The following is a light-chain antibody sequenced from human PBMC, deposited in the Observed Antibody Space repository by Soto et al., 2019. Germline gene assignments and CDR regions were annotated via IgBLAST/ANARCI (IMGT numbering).Light chain of an antibody. Sequence: QSALTQPPSASGSPGQSVTISCTGTSSSVGGYNFVSWYQHHPGKAPKLLIYEVSHRPSGVPDRFSGSKSGNTASLTVSGLLAEDEADYFCSSYADTNNYVFGTGTKVTVL. CDR2: EVS. CDR3: SSYADTNNYV. J-gene: IGLJ1*01. CDR1: SSSVGGYNF. V-gene: IGLV2-8*01.